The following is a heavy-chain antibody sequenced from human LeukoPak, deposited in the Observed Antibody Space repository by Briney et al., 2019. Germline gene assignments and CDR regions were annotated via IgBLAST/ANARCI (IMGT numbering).Heavy chain of an antibody. CDR2: IIPLSGTA. CDR1: GGTFSSYA. CDR3: ARGPRDGYSLMPYYFDY. Sequence: GSSVRVSGKASGGTFSSYAVSWLRQAPGQGLEWVGGIIPLSGTAKYAERFQGRVTFTTDESTTTVYMDMTTLRSEDTAVYFCARGPRDGYSLMPYYFDYWGHGTRVIVSS. J-gene: IGHJ4*01. D-gene: IGHD5-24*01. V-gene: IGHV1-69*05.